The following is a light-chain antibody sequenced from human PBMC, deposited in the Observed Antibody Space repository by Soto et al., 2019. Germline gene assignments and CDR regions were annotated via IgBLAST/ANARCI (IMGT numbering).Light chain of an antibody. V-gene: IGLV2-14*01. CDR3: SSYTTSSPLE. CDR1: SSDIGHYNY. CDR2: EVS. Sequence: QSALTQPASVSGSPGQSITISCTGTSSDIGHYNYVSWYQQHPGKAPKLMIDEVSNRPSGVSNRFSGSKSGNTASLTISGLQAEDEADYYCSSYTTSSPLEIGGGTKLTVL. J-gene: IGLJ2*01.